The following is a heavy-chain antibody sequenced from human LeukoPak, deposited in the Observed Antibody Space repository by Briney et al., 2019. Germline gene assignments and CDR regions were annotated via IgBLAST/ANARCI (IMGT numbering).Heavy chain of an antibody. CDR1: GYSISSGYY. Sequence: SETLSLTCTVSGYSISSGYYWGWIRQPPGKGLEWIGSIYYSGSTYYNPSLKSRVTISVDTSKNQFSLKLSSVTAADTAVYYCARYDFWELFWFDPWGQGTLVTVSS. CDR3: ARYDFWELFWFDP. J-gene: IGHJ5*02. CDR2: IYYSGST. D-gene: IGHD3-3*01. V-gene: IGHV4-38-2*02.